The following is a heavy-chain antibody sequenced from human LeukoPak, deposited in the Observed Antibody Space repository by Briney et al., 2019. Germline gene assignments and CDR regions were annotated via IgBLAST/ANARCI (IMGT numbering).Heavy chain of an antibody. CDR3: AKAAASYSYDYYSDY. J-gene: IGHJ4*02. D-gene: IGHD5-18*01. V-gene: IGHV3-30*18. Sequence: GRSLRLSCAASGFTFSSYGMHWVRQAPGKGLEWVAVISYDGSNKYYADSVKGRFTISRDNSKNTLYLQMNSLRAEDTAVYYCAKAAASYSYDYYSDYWGQGTLVTVSS. CDR1: GFTFSSYG. CDR2: ISYDGSNK.